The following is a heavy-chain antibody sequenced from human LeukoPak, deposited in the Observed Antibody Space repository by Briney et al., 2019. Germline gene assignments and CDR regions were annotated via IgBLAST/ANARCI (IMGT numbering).Heavy chain of an antibody. CDR2: MYYSGST. D-gene: IGHD2-2*01. CDR3: ARGYQLLGKFDY. V-gene: IGHV4-39*07. CDR1: GGSITTSGYY. J-gene: IGHJ4*02. Sequence: SETLSLTCAVSGGSITTSGYYFHWIRQPPGKGLEWVGTMYYSGSTYYNPSLKSRVNISVDTSKNQFSLKPSSVTAADTAVYYCARGYQLLGKFDYWGQGTLVTVSS.